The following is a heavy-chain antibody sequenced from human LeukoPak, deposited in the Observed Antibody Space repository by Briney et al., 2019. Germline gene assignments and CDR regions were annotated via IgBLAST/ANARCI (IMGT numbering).Heavy chain of an antibody. J-gene: IGHJ2*01. V-gene: IGHV4/OR15-8*01. CDR1: GASVTSRIW. CDR3: ARDNERRMTAAGTAAFDL. D-gene: IGHD6-13*01. CDR2: ISHTGSS. Sequence: LETLSLTCVVSGASVTSRIWWSWVRQPPGKGLEWIGEISHTGSSDYNPSLKSRASISLDTSKNQISLTLSSVTAADTAVYYCARDNERRMTAAGTAAFDLWGRGTLVTVSS.